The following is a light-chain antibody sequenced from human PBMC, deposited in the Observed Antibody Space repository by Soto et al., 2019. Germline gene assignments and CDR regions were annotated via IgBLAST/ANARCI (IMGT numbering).Light chain of an antibody. V-gene: IGKV1-9*01. J-gene: IGKJ3*01. Sequence: DLQLTQSPSFLSASVGDRVTITCRASQGIDSYLAWYQQQLGKAPRLLILAACTLQSGVPSRFSGSGSGTEFTLVISSLQPVDVATCSGHQGSDYPRPFGPGTKGDI. CDR3: HQGSDYPRP. CDR1: QGIDSY. CDR2: AAC.